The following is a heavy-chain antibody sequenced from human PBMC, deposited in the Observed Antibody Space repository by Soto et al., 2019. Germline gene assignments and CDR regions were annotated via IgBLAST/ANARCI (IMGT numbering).Heavy chain of an antibody. V-gene: IGHV3-23*01. CDR1: GFTFSSHA. CDR2: LSDRGGST. D-gene: IGHD6-13*01. CDR3: AKVSSSWYSGFFGL. J-gene: IGHJ4*02. Sequence: PGGSLRLSCTASGFTFSSHAMTWVRQAPGKGLEWVSGLSDRGGSTYYADSVKGRFTISRDNSMNTLYLQMNTLRAEDTAVYCCAKVSSSWYSGFFGLCGQGTLVTVSS.